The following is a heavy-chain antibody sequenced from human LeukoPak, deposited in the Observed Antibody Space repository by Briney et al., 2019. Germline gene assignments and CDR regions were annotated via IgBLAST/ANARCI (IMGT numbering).Heavy chain of an antibody. CDR1: GYTFTGYY. J-gene: IGHJ4*02. Sequence: ASVKVSCKASGYTFTGYYMHWVRQAPRQGLEWMGWINPNSGGTNYAQKFQGRVTMTRDTSISTAYMELSRLRSDDTAVYYCARVLHDYGDYLGIWGQGTLVTVSS. V-gene: IGHV1-2*02. CDR3: ARVLHDYGDYLGI. CDR2: INPNSGGT. D-gene: IGHD4-17*01.